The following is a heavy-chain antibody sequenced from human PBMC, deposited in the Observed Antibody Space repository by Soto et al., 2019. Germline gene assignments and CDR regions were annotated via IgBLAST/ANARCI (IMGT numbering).Heavy chain of an antibody. J-gene: IGHJ4*02. V-gene: IGHV4-34*01. Sequence: PSETLSLTCAVYGGSFSGYYWSWIRQPPGKGLEWIGEINHSGSTNYNPSLKSRVTISVDTSKNQFSVKLSSVTAADTAVYYCARGRSRVVAADFDYWGQGTLVTVSS. CDR2: INHSGST. CDR3: ARGRSRVVAADFDY. D-gene: IGHD2-2*01. CDR1: GGSFSGYY.